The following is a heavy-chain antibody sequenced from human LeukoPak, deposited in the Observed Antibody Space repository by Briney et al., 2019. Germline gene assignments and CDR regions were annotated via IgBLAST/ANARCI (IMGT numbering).Heavy chain of an antibody. D-gene: IGHD3-9*01. V-gene: IGHV4-34*01. CDR1: GGSFSGYY. CDR3: AREARYYDILTGYYSGAFDY. Sequence: PSETLSLTCAVYGGSFSGYYWSWIRQPPGKGLEWIGEINHSGSTNYNPSLKSRVTISVDTSKNQFSLKLSSVTAADTAVYYCAREARYYDILTGYYSGAFDYWGQGTLVTVSS. J-gene: IGHJ4*02. CDR2: INHSGST.